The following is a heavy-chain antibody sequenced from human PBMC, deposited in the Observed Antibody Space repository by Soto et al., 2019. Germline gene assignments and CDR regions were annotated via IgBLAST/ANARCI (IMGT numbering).Heavy chain of an antibody. CDR2: IIPIFGTA. Sequence: QVQLVQSGAEVKKPGSSVKVSCKAPGGTFSSYAISWVRQAPGQGLEWMGGIIPIFGTAKYAQKFQGRVTWKVGESTSSAAMDLRQRSFEQTAVYYCERLQGGSSSIDIYYCSYYGMDVWGQGTKVTVSS. CDR1: GGTFSSYA. V-gene: IGHV1-69*01. D-gene: IGHD2-15*01. CDR3: ERLQGGSSSIDIYYCSYYGMDV. J-gene: IGHJ6*02.